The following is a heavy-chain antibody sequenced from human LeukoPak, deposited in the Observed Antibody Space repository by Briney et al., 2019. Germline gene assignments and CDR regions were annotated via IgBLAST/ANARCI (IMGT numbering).Heavy chain of an antibody. CDR3: ARELRRFGSRRDGYNYLDY. CDR2: INPNSGGT. Sequence: ASVKVSCKASGYTFTGYYMHWVRQAPGQGLEWMGWINPNSGGTNYAQRFQGRVTMTRDTSISTAYMELSRLRSDDTAVYYCARELRRFGSRRDGYNYLDYWGQGTLVTVSS. D-gene: IGHD5-24*01. CDR1: GYTFTGYY. V-gene: IGHV1-2*02. J-gene: IGHJ4*02.